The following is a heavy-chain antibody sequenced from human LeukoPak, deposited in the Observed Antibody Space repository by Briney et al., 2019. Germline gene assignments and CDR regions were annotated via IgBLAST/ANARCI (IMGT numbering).Heavy chain of an antibody. D-gene: IGHD2-15*01. CDR1: GGSFSGYY. Sequence: SETLSLTCAVYGGSFSGYYWSWIRQPPGKGREWIGEINHSGSTNYNPSLKSRVTISVDTSKNQFSLKLSSVTAADTAVYYCAGQTVVAADDYWGQGTLVTVSS. CDR3: AGQTVVAADDY. V-gene: IGHV4-34*01. J-gene: IGHJ4*02. CDR2: INHSGST.